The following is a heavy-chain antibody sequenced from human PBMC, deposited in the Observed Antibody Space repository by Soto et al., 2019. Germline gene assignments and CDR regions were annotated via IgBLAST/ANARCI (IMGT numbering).Heavy chain of an antibody. CDR2: ISWNSGSR. CDR1: GFTFDDYA. J-gene: IGHJ4*01. D-gene: IGHD3-10*01. Sequence: EVQLVESGGGLVQPGRSLRLSCAASGFTFDDYAMHWVRQAPGKGLEWVSGISWNSGSRGYADSVMGRFTISRDNAKNSLSLQMNSLRPEDTALYYCTKARGLTGAKFDSWGHGTLVIVSS. V-gene: IGHV3-9*01. CDR3: TKARGLTGAKFDS.